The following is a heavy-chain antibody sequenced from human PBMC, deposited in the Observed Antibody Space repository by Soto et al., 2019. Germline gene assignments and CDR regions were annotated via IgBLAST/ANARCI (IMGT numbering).Heavy chain of an antibody. V-gene: IGHV1-69*04. J-gene: IGHJ4*02. CDR3: ARDLGDVDYDFWSGYLPFY. D-gene: IGHD3-3*01. CDR1: GGTFSSYT. Sequence: SVKVSCKASGGTFSSYTISWVRQAPGQGLEWMGRIIPILGIANYAQKFQGRVTITADKSTSTAYMELSSLRSEDTAVYYCARDLGDVDYDFWSGYLPFYWGQGTLVTVSS. CDR2: IIPILGIA.